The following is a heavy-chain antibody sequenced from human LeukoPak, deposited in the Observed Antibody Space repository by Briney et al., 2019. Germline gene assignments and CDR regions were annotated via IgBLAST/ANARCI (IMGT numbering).Heavy chain of an antibody. CDR3: ARDPTDIVVVPAAIQFDY. V-gene: IGHV3-33*01. CDR2: IWYDGSNT. J-gene: IGHJ4*02. D-gene: IGHD2-2*01. CDR1: GFTFSSYG. Sequence: PGGSLRLSCAASGFTFSSYGMHWVRQAPGKGLEWVAVIWYDGSNTYYADSVKGRFTISRDNSKTTLYLQMNSLRAEDTAVYYCARDPTDIVVVPAAIQFDYWGQGTLVTVSS.